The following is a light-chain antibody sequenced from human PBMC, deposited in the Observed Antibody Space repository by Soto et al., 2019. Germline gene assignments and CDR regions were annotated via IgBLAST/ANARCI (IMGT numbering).Light chain of an antibody. CDR3: QSYDRNLRGWV. CDR2: RNN. Sequence: QSVLTQPPSASGTPGQRVTISCSGSSSNIGSNYVYWYQQLPGTAPKLLIYRNNQRPSGVPDRFSGAKSGTSASLAITGLQAEDEADYYCQSYDRNLRGWVFGGGTKLTVL. CDR1: SSNIGSNY. J-gene: IGLJ3*02. V-gene: IGLV1-47*01.